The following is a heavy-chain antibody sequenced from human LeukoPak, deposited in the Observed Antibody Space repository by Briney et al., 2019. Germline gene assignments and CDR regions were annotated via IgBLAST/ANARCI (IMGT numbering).Heavy chain of an antibody. V-gene: IGHV1-2*04. CDR2: INPNSGGT. D-gene: IGHD3-16*02. CDR1: GYTFTGYY. CDR3: ARSPKYDYVWGSYPDDAFDI. J-gene: IGHJ3*02. Sequence: VASVKVSCKASGYTFTGYYMHWVRQAPGQGLEWMGWINPNSGGTNYAQKFQGWVTMTRDTSISTAYMELSRLRSDDTAVYYCARSPKYDYVWGSYPDDAFDIWGQGTMVTVSS.